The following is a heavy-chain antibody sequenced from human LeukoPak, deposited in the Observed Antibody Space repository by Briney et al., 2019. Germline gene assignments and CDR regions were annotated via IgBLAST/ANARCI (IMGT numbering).Heavy chain of an antibody. CDR2: INTGSTTI. D-gene: IGHD6-6*01. Sequence: GGSLSLSCAVSGFTFRPYTMHWFRQPPGKGLEWVSYINTGSTTIYYADSVKVRFTISRDNANNSLYLQLNSLRAEDTAVYYCARDSSVCAFDVWGQGTMVTVSS. CDR1: GFTFRPYT. V-gene: IGHV3-48*01. J-gene: IGHJ3*01. CDR3: ARDSSVCAFDV.